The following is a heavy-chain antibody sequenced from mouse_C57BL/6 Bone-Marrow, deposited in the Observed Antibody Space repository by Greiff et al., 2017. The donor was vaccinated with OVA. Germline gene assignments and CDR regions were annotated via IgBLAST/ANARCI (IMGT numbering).Heavy chain of an antibody. V-gene: IGHV7-3*01. Sequence: EVQREESGGGLVQPGGSLSLSCAASGFAFTDYYMSWVRQPPGKALEWMGFIRNKANGYTTEYNAYVKGRFTTSRDNSQRNIHLKMHALRNEDSAAYYCGRCHYCGSPFAYWGQGTLVTVSA. CDR2: IRNKANGYTT. J-gene: IGHJ3*01. CDR1: GFAFTDYY. D-gene: IGHD1-1*01. CDR3: GRCHYCGSPFAY.